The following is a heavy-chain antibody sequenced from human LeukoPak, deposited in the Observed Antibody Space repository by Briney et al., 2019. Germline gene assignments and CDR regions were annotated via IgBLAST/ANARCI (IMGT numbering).Heavy chain of an antibody. J-gene: IGHJ5*01. D-gene: IGHD3-22*01. Sequence: PSQTLSLTCAVDGASSSSYCWGSVRQPPGKWLEWHGEINLSVSTSYKPSLKSGVTISVDTSKNQFSLKLSSVTAADTAVYYCARGRGREVLITKSRRSFWFDSWGQGTLVTVSS. CDR2: INLSVST. V-gene: IGHV4-34*01. CDR3: ARGRGREVLITKSRRSFWFDS. CDR1: GASSSSYC.